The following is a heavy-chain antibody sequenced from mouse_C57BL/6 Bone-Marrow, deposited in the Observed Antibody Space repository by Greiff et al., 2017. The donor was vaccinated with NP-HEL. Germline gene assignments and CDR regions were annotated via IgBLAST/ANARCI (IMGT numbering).Heavy chain of an antibody. CDR3: ARGKEVDY. Sequence: QVQLKQPGAELVMPGASVKLSCKASGYTFTSYWMHWVKQRPGQGLEWIGEIDPSDSYTNYNQKFKGKSTLTVDKSSSTAYMQLSSLTSEDSAVYYCARGKEVDYWGQGTTLTVSS. CDR2: IDPSDSYT. J-gene: IGHJ2*01. V-gene: IGHV1-69*01. CDR1: GYTFTSYW.